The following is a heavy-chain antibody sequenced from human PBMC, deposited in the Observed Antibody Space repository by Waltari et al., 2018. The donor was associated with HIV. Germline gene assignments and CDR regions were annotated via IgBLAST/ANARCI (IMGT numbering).Heavy chain of an antibody. CDR2: IYTSGST. J-gene: IGHJ4*02. D-gene: IGHD2-15*01. CDR1: GGSISSGSYY. Sequence: QVQLQESGPGLVKPSQTLSLTCTVSGGSISSGSYYWSWIRQPAGKGLEWIGRIYTSGSTNYNPPLKSRVTISVDTSKNQFSLKLSSVTAADTAVYYCARYYCSGGSCSDYWGQGTLVTVSS. V-gene: IGHV4-61*02. CDR3: ARYYCSGGSCSDY.